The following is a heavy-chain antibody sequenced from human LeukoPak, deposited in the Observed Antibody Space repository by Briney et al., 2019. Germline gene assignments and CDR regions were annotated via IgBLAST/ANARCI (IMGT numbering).Heavy chain of an antibody. Sequence: SETLSLTCAVCGGSFSDYYWSWIRQPPGKGLEWIGYIYYSGSTNYNPSLKSRVTISVDTSKNQFSLKLSSVTAADTAVYYCARTYYDILTGYYPFDYWGQGTLVTVSS. D-gene: IGHD3-9*01. J-gene: IGHJ4*02. CDR3: ARTYYDILTGYYPFDY. CDR1: GGSFSDYY. CDR2: IYYSGST. V-gene: IGHV4-59*01.